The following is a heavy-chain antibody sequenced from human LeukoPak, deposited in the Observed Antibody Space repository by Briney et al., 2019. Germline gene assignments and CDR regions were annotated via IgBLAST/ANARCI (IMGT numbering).Heavy chain of an antibody. D-gene: IGHD3-22*01. Sequence: GRSLRLSCAASGFTFANSCMAWVRPAPGKGLEWVANIKQDGSTKHYADSLKGRFTISRDNPKNSLFLQMNNLRADDTAIYYCTRDSIGSLDYWGQGILVTVAS. CDR2: IKQDGSTK. J-gene: IGHJ4*02. V-gene: IGHV3-7*01. CDR1: GFTFANSC. CDR3: TRDSIGSLDY.